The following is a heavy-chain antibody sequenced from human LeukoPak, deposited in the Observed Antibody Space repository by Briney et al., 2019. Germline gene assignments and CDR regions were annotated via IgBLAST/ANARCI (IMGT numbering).Heavy chain of an antibody. Sequence: SETLSLTCAVYGGSFSGYYWSWIRQPPGKGLEWIGEINHSGSTNYNPPLKSRVTISVDTSKNQFSLKLSSVTAADTAVYYCARVRVIRYQLLWNKGDAFDIWGQGTMVTVSS. CDR3: ARVRVIRYQLLWNKGDAFDI. V-gene: IGHV4-34*01. CDR2: INHSGST. CDR1: GGSFSGYY. J-gene: IGHJ3*02. D-gene: IGHD2-2*01.